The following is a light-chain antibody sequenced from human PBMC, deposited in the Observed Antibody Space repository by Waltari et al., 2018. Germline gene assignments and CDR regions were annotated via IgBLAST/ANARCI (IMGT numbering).Light chain of an antibody. J-gene: IGKJ1*01. Sequence: GRATLSCRASQNIGNYLAWYQQKPGQAPRLLIYGASSRAAGIPDRFSGSGSGADFSLTISRLEPEDFAVYYCQHHVRLPATFGQGTKV. CDR3: QHHVRLPAT. CDR2: GAS. V-gene: IGKV3-20*01. CDR1: QNIGNY.